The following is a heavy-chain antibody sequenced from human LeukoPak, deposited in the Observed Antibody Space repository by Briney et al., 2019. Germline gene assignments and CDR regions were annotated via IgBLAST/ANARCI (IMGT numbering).Heavy chain of an antibody. V-gene: IGHV1-18*01. CDR3: ARDDWNDAAKKSLAS. CDR2: INPYNGDT. Sequence: GSVKVSCKASGYTFITCGINWVRQAPGQGLEWMGWINPYNGDTYYPQSLQGRVTMTTDTSTSTAYMDLRSLRSDDTAVYYCARDDWNDAAKKSLASWGQGTLVTVSS. CDR1: GYTFITCG. D-gene: IGHD1-1*01. J-gene: IGHJ4*02.